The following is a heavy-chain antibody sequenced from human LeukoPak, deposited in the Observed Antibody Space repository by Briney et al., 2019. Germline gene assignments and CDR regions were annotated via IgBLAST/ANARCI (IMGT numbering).Heavy chain of an antibody. J-gene: IGHJ6*02. CDR1: GFTFSNAW. D-gene: IGHD2-15*01. CDR3: TTINRKYCSGGSCYYRLYGMDV. CDR2: IKSKTDGGTT. V-gene: IGHV3-15*01. Sequence: PGGSLRLSCAASGFTFSNAWMSWVRQAPGKGLEWVGRIKSKTDGGTTDYAAPVKGRFTISRDDSKNTLYLQMNRLKTEDTAVYYCTTINRKYCSGGSCYYRLYGMDVWGQGTTVTVSS.